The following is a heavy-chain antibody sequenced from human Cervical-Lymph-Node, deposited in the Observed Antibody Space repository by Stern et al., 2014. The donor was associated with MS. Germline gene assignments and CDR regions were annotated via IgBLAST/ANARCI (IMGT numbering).Heavy chain of an antibody. CDR3: ARGSR. V-gene: IGHV3-64*01. J-gene: IGHJ4*02. Sequence: MQLVQSGGGLVQPGGSLRLSCVGSGFTFRNYAMHWVRQAPGKGLEYVSAITSDGGSTYYAKFVKGRFTISRDNAKNTLYLRMGRLRGDDMAVYYCARGSRWGQGTLVTVSS. CDR1: GFTFRNYA. CDR2: ITSDGGST.